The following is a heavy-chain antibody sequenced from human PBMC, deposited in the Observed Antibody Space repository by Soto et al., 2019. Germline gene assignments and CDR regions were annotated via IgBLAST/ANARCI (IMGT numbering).Heavy chain of an antibody. CDR2: IYYSGST. CDR1: GGSISSYY. D-gene: IGHD2-2*01. V-gene: IGHV4-59*01. J-gene: IGHJ6*02. CDR3: ARAGGYCSSTSCSNYYYGMDV. Sequence: SETLSLTCTVSGGSISSYYWSWIQQPPGKGLEWIGYIYYSGSTNYNPSLKSRVTISVDTSKNQFSLKLSSVTAADTAVYYCARAGGYCSSTSCSNYYYGMDVWGQGTTVTVSS.